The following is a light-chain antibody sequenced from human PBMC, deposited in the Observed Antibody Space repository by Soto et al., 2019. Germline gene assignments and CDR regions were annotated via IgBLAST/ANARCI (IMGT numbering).Light chain of an antibody. CDR1: QSVSSN. CDR2: GAS. J-gene: IGKJ4*01. V-gene: IGKV3D-15*01. CDR3: QQYNSWPPLT. Sequence: EIVMTQSPATLSVSPGERANLSCRASQSVSSNLAWYQQKPGQAPRLLIYGASTRATGIPARFSGSRAGTEFTLTISSLQSEDFAVYYCQQYNSWPPLTFGGGTKVEIK.